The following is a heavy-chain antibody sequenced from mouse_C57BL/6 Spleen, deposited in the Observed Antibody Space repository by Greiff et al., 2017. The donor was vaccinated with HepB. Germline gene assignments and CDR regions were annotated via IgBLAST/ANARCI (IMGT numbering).Heavy chain of an antibody. D-gene: IGHD2-4*01. V-gene: IGHV1-19*01. CDR1: GYTFTDYY. J-gene: IGHJ3*01. CDR3: ARRNYDEAWFAY. CDR2: INPYNGGT. Sequence: EVQLQQSGPVLVKPGASVKMSCKASGYTFTDYYMNWVKQSHGKSLEWIGVINPYNGGTSYNQKFKGKATLTVDKSSSTAYMELNSLTSGDSAVYYCARRNYDEAWFAYWGQGTLVTVSA.